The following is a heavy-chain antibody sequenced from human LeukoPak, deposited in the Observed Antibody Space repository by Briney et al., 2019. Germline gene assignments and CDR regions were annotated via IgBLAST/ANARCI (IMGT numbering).Heavy chain of an antibody. CDR3: ASRESHVDTAMVVDY. Sequence: RASVKVSCKASGGSFKNYAFNWVRQAPGQGLEWMGGIIPLFGTATYAQRFQGRVTITTDESTSTAYMELSSLRSEDTAVYYCASRESHVDTAMVVDYWGQGTLVTVSS. CDR1: GGSFKNYA. CDR2: IIPLFGTA. V-gene: IGHV1-69*05. D-gene: IGHD5-18*01. J-gene: IGHJ4*02.